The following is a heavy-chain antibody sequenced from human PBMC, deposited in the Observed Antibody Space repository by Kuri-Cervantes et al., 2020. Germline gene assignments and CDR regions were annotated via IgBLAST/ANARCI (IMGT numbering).Heavy chain of an antibody. CDR1: GFTFSSYE. CDR2: ISSSGSTI. J-gene: IGHJ4*02. Sequence: GESLKISCAASGFTFSSYEMNWVRQAPGKGLEWVSHISSSGSTIFYADSVKGRFTISRDNAKNSLYLQMNSLRADDTAVYFCAGSRSGLFWGQGTLVTVSS. D-gene: IGHD3-16*01. CDR3: AGSRSGLF. V-gene: IGHV3-48*03.